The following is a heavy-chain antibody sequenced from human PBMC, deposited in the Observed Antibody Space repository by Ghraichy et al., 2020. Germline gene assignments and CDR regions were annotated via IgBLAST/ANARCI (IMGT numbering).Heavy chain of an antibody. CDR2: ISGDGGST. V-gene: IGHV3-43*02. CDR1: GFTFDDYA. D-gene: IGHD2-15*01. Sequence: GGSLRLSCAASGFTFDDYAMHWVRQAPGKGLEWVSLISGDGGSTYYADSVKGRFPISRDNSKNSLYLQMNSLRTEDTALYYCAKDIGGAATVSDAFDIWGQGTMVTVSS. CDR3: AKDIGGAATVSDAFDI. J-gene: IGHJ3*02.